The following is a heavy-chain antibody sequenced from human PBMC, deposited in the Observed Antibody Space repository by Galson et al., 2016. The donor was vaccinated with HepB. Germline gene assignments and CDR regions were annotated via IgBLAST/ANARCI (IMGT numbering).Heavy chain of an antibody. CDR2: IDDSGDP. CDR1: GDSISIYY. V-gene: IGHV4-59*08. J-gene: IGHJ2*01. Sequence: SETLSLTCSVSGDSISIYYWGWIRQPPGKGLEWIGPIDDSGDPDYNPSLRSLVPTSVDTSKTQVSLKMDSVTAADTAVDYCARRGFCSRTSCYTGGWYFDLCGRGTLVTVSS. D-gene: IGHD2-2*02. CDR3: ARRGFCSRTSCYTGGWYFDL.